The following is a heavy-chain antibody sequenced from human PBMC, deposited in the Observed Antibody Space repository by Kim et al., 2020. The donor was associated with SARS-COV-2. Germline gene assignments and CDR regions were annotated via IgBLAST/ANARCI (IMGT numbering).Heavy chain of an antibody. CDR3: ARDLSYYDSSGYYGFQH. Sequence: SVKVSCKASGGTFSSYAISWVRQAPGQGLEWMGGIIPIFGTANYAQKFQGRVTITADESTSTAYMELSSLRSEDTAVYYCARDLSYYDSSGYYGFQHWGQGTLVTVSS. D-gene: IGHD3-22*01. J-gene: IGHJ1*01. V-gene: IGHV1-69*13. CDR1: GGTFSSYA. CDR2: IIPIFGTA.